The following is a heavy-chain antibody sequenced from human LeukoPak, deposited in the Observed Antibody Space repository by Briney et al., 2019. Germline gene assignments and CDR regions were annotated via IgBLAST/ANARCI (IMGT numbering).Heavy chain of an antibody. CDR1: GGSMSGYY. CDR3: ARHFTYYYDSSGYPRDIFDI. D-gene: IGHD3-22*01. V-gene: IGHV4-59*08. CDR2: IYSSGST. Sequence: SETLSLTCSVSGGSMSGYYWSWIRQSPVKGLVWIGYIYSSGSTNYSPSLKSRVTMSVDLSENQFSLELNSVTAADTALYYCARHFTYYYDSSGYPRDIFDIWGQGTMVTVSS. J-gene: IGHJ3*02.